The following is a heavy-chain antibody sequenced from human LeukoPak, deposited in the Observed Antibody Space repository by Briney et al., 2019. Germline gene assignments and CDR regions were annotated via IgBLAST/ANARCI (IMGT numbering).Heavy chain of an antibody. CDR3: LREVDWKYAFDY. J-gene: IGHJ4*02. V-gene: IGHV3-33*08. CDR1: GFTFSSCG. D-gene: IGHD1-7*01. Sequence: GRSLRLSCAASGFTFSSCGMHWVRQAPGKGLEWVAVIRPDGSHISYVDPVKGRFTISRDNSNNMLYLQMNSLRAEDTALYYCLREVDWKYAFDYWGRGTLVTVSS. CDR2: IRPDGSHI.